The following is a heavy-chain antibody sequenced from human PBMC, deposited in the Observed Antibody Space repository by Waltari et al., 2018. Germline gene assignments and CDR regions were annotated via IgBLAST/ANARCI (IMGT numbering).Heavy chain of an antibody. V-gene: IGHV3-15*07. CDR3: TTDRPVNDDYSYYYYGMDV. J-gene: IGHJ6*02. CDR1: NAW. CDR2: IKSKTDGGTT. Sequence: NAWMNWVRQAPGKGLEWVGRIKSKTDGGTTDYAAPVKGRFTISRDDSKNTLYLQMNSLKTEDTAVYYCTTDRPVNDDYSYYYYGMDVWGQGTTVTVSS. D-gene: IGHD4-4*01.